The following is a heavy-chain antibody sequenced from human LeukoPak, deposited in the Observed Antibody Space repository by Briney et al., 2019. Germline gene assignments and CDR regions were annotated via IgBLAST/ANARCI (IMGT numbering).Heavy chain of an antibody. CDR3: AKESPHPPDY. V-gene: IGHV3-23*01. J-gene: IGHJ4*02. Sequence: PGGSLRLSCAASGFTFSSYWMSWVRQAPGKGLEWVSSISGTGGSTYYADSVKGRFTISRDNSKNTLYLQMNTLRAEDTAVYYCAKESPHPPDYWGQGTLVTVSS. CDR2: ISGTGGST. CDR1: GFTFSSYW.